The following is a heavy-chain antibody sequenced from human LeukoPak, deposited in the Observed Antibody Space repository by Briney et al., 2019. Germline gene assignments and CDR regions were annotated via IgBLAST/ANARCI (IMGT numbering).Heavy chain of an antibody. J-gene: IGHJ4*02. D-gene: IGHD3-9*01. CDR3: AKDSDYDILTGYYGFDY. CDR2: ISWNSGSI. Sequence: PGRSLGLSCAASGFTFDDYAMHWVRQAPGKGLEWVSGISWNSGSIGYADSVKGRFTISRDNAKNSLYLQMNSLRAEDTALYYCAKDSDYDILTGYYGFDYWGQGTLVTVSS. V-gene: IGHV3-9*01. CDR1: GFTFDDYA.